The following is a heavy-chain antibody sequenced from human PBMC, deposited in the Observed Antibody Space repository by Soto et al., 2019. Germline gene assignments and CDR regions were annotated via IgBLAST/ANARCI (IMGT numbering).Heavy chain of an antibody. CDR3: AFSSSWYSYYYYYGMDV. J-gene: IGHJ6*02. D-gene: IGHD6-13*01. V-gene: IGHV3-73*01. CDR1: GFTFSGSA. Sequence: GGSLRLSCAASGFTFSGSAMHWVRQASGKGLEWVGRIRSKANSYATAYAASVKGRFTISRGDSKNTAYLQMNSLKTEDTAVYYCAFSSSWYSYYYYYGMDVWGQGTTVTVSS. CDR2: IRSKANSYAT.